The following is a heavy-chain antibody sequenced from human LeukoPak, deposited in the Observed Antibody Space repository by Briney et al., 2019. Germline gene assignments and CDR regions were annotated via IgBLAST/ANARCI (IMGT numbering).Heavy chain of an antibody. CDR1: GFTFSSYE. J-gene: IGHJ4*02. CDR2: ISSSGSTI. D-gene: IGHD3-10*01. V-gene: IGHV3-48*03. Sequence: PGGSLRLSCAASGFTFSSYEMNWVRQAPGKGLEWVSYISSSGSTIYYADSVKGRFTISRDNSRNTLYLQMNSLRAEDTAVYYCAKAYYGSGSSEGWGQGTLVTVSS. CDR3: AKAYYGSGSSEG.